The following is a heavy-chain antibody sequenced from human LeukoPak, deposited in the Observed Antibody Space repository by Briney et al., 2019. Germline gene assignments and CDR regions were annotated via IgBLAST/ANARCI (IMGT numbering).Heavy chain of an antibody. CDR1: GGSFSGYY. CDR3: ARGGGITIFGVVTPFDY. J-gene: IGHJ4*02. Sequence: SETLSLTCAVYGGSFSGYYWSWIRQPPGKGLEWIGEINHSGSTNYNPSLKSRVTISVDTSKNQFSLKLGSVTAADTAVYYCARGGGITIFGVVTPFDYWGQGTLVTVSS. D-gene: IGHD3-3*01. V-gene: IGHV4-34*01. CDR2: INHSGST.